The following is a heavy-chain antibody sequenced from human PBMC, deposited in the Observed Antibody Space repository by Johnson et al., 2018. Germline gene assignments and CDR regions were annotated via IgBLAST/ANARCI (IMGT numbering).Heavy chain of an antibody. CDR3: AKGEGRPGSPYYRMDV. CDR1: GFTFSTYV. CDR2: ISYEGNTR. V-gene: IGHV3-30*18. Sequence: VQLVESGGGVAQPGRSLRLSCAASGFTFSTYVMHWVRQAPGKGLEWVAVISYEGNTRYMADSVKRRFTIPRDNSNNTPYLEINNRRAEDTAVFFCAKGEGRPGSPYYRMDVWGQGITVTVSS. J-gene: IGHJ6*02. D-gene: IGHD5-12*01.